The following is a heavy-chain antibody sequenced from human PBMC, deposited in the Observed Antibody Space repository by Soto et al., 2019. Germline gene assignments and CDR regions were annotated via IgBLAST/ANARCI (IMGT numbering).Heavy chain of an antibody. CDR3: ARANPDY. V-gene: IGHV3-21*01. J-gene: IGHJ4*02. CDR2: ISSSSSYI. CDR1: GFTFSSYS. Sequence: GGSLRLSCAASGFTFSSYSMNWVRQAPGKGLEWVSSISSSSSYIYYADSVKGRLTMSRDNAKNSLYLEMNSLRAEDTGVYYCARANPDYWGQGTLVTVSS.